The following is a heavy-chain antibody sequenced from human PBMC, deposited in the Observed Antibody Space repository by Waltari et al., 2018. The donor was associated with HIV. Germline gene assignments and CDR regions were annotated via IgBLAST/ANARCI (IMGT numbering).Heavy chain of an antibody. J-gene: IGHJ4*02. V-gene: IGHV2-70*17. CDR1: VFSLNTDGVC. Sequence: QVTLRESGPALVKPTQTITLTCNFSVFSLNTDGVCVSWVRQPPGQALEWLAHIDWRGNKFYNRPLRTRLTFSKDTTRDEVVLTLTNVDPVDTATYYCARIFKGAFDSWGPGTLVTVSS. CDR2: IDWRGNK. CDR3: ARIFKGAFDS.